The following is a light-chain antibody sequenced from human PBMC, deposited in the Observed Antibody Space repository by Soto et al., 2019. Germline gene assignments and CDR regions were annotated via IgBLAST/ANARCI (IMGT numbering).Light chain of an antibody. CDR2: SNN. V-gene: IGLV1-44*01. CDR3: AAWDDSLNGHVV. Sequence: VLTQPPSASGTPGQRLSISCSGSNSNIGKNTVNWYQQLPRTAPKLLIYSNNQRPSGVPDRFSGSKSGTSASLAISGLQSEDEADYYCAAWDDSLNGHVVFGGGTK. J-gene: IGLJ2*01. CDR1: NSNIGKNT.